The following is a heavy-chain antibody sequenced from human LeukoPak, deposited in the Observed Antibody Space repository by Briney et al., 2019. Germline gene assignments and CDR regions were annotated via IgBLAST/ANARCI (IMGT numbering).Heavy chain of an antibody. CDR1: GFTFSSYA. Sequence: GRSLRLSCAASGFTFSSYAMHWVRQAPGKGLEWVAVISYDGSNKYYADSVKGRFTISRDNSKNTLYPQMNSLRAEDTAVCYCARDYRITFGGVIAGGYYWGQGTLVTVSS. D-gene: IGHD3-16*02. CDR3: ARDYRITFGGVIAGGYY. J-gene: IGHJ4*02. CDR2: ISYDGSNK. V-gene: IGHV3-30-3*01.